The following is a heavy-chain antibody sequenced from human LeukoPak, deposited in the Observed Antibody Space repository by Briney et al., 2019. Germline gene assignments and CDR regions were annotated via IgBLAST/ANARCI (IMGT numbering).Heavy chain of an antibody. J-gene: IGHJ3*02. CDR1: GFTLSSYW. V-gene: IGHV3-74*01. CDR3: ATVVVITTDAFDI. Sequence: GGSLRLSCAASGFTLSSYWMHWVRQAPGKGLVWVSRIDNVGTTTTYADSVKGRFTISRDNAKNSLYLQMNSLRAEDTAVYYCATVVVITTDAFDIWGQGTMVTVSS. D-gene: IGHD3-22*01. CDR2: IDNVGTTT.